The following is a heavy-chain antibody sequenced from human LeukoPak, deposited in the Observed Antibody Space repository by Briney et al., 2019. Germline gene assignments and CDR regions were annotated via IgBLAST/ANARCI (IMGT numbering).Heavy chain of an antibody. Sequence: SVKVSCKASGGTFSSNAISWVRQAPGQGLEWMGGIIPIFGTANYAQKFQGRVTITADESTSTAYMELSSLRSEDTAVYYCARNPQRWLQLPGYFDYWGQGTLVTVSS. V-gene: IGHV1-69*13. CDR2: IIPIFGTA. CDR3: ARNPQRWLQLPGYFDY. J-gene: IGHJ4*02. D-gene: IGHD5-24*01. CDR1: GGTFSSNA.